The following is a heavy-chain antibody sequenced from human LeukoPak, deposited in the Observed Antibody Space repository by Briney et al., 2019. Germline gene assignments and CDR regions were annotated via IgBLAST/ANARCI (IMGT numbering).Heavy chain of an antibody. D-gene: IGHD1-26*01. CDR2: IYYSGST. V-gene: IGHV4-59*12. CDR3: ARGAHGSYYGTLDY. J-gene: IGHJ4*02. CDR1: GGSISSYY. Sequence: KPSETLSLTCTVSGGSISSYYWSWIRQPPGKGLEWIGYIYYSGSTNYNPSLKSRVTISVDTSKNQFSLKLSSVTAADTAVYYCARGAHGSYYGTLDYWGQGTLVTVSS.